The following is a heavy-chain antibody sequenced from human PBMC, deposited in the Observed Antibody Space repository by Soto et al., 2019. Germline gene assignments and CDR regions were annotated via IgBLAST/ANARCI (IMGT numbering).Heavy chain of an antibody. J-gene: IGHJ6*02. CDR3: ARESRVRATNPYYYYGIDV. V-gene: IGHV1-69*01. Sequence: QVQLVQSGAEVKKPWSSVKVSCKASAGTFSSYAISWVRQAPGQGLELMGGIIPIFGTANYAQQFHGRVTITADEATSTAYMELSSLRSEDTAVYYCARESRVRATNPYYYYGIDVWGHGTTVTVSS. CDR1: AGTFSSYA. CDR2: IIPIFGTA. D-gene: IGHD1-26*01.